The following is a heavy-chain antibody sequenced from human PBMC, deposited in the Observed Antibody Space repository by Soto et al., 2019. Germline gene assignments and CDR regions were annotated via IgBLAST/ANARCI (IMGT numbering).Heavy chain of an antibody. V-gene: IGHV3-49*04. J-gene: IGHJ6*02. CDR1: GFTSTDHA. Sequence: QPGGSLRLSCAFSGFTSTDHALTWVRQAPGKGLEWVAFTTSHSYGGTTDYAASVKGRFTISRDDSKSIAYLQMNSLQIADTAIYYCARDGDYYGMDVWGQGTTVTVSS. CDR3: ARDGDYYGMDV. CDR2: TTSHSYGGTT. D-gene: IGHD3-3*01.